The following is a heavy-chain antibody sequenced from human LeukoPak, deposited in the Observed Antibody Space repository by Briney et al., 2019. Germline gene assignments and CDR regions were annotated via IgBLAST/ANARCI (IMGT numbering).Heavy chain of an antibody. V-gene: IGHV3-30*18. CDR3: AKDYYGSGSYGRNDY. J-gene: IGHJ4*02. CDR2: ISYDGSNK. CDR1: GFTFSSYG. Sequence: GGSLRLSCAASGFTFSSYGMHWVRQAPGKGLEWVAVISYDGSNKYYADSVKGRFTISRDNSKNTLYLQMNSLRAEVTAVYYCAKDYYGSGSYGRNDYWGQGTLVTVSS. D-gene: IGHD3-10*01.